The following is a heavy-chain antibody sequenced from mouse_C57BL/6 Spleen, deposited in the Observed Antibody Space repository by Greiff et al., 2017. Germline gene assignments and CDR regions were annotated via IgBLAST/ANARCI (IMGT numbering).Heavy chain of an antibody. CDR1: GFTFSSYA. Sequence: EVQRVESGEGLVKPGGSLKLSCAASGFTFSSYAMSWVRQTPEKRLEWVAYISSGGDYIYYADTVKGRFTISRDNARNTLYLQMSSLKSEDTAMYYCTRDGYSNSLDYWGQGTTLTVSS. D-gene: IGHD2-5*01. CDR2: ISSGGDYI. J-gene: IGHJ2*01. V-gene: IGHV5-9-1*02. CDR3: TRDGYSNSLDY.